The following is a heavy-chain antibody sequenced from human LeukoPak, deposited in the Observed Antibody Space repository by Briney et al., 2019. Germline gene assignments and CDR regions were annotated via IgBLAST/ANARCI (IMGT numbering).Heavy chain of an antibody. D-gene: IGHD6-13*01. CDR1: GFTFSSYG. CDR3: AKVLQQLVSLFDP. Sequence: GGSLRLSCAASGFTFSSYGMHWVRQAPGKGLEWVAFIRYDGSNKYYADSVKGRFTISRDNSKNTLYLQMNSLRAEDTAVYYCAKVLQQLVSLFDPWGQVPWSPSPQ. J-gene: IGHJ5*02. V-gene: IGHV3-30*02. CDR2: IRYDGSNK.